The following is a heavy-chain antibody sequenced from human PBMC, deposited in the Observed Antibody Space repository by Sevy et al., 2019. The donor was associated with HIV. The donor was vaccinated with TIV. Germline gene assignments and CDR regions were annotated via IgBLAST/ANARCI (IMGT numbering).Heavy chain of an antibody. Sequence: GGSLRLSCAASGLTFSTYGMHWVRQAPGKGLEWVAVISYDGNIQYYAYSVKGRFTVSRDNSKNTLYLQMNSLRAEDSAVYYCAKDQGGYNYAPGYWGQGTLVTVSS. J-gene: IGHJ4*02. CDR3: AKDQGGYNYAPGY. CDR1: GLTFSTYG. D-gene: IGHD5-18*01. CDR2: ISYDGNIQ. V-gene: IGHV3-30*18.